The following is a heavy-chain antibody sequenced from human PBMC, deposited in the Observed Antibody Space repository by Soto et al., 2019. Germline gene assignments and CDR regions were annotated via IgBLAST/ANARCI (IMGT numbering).Heavy chain of an antibody. J-gene: IGHJ4*02. CDR3: ARGLLYATTYFDY. CDR1: GDTITTNS. Sequence: QVQLVQSGAEVKKPGSSVKVSCKASGDTITTNSLNWVRQAPGQGLEWMGGIIPVVGTTKYAQKYQERVTITGDKSTNTAYMELSSLGSDDTAVYYCARGLLYATTYFDYWGQGTPVTVAS. CDR2: IIPVVGTT. D-gene: IGHD2-8*01. V-gene: IGHV1-69*06.